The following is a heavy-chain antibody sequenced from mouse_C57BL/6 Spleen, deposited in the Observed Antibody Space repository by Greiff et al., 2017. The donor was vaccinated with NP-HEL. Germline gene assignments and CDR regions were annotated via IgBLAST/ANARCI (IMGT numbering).Heavy chain of an antibody. CDR2: IYPGDGDT. V-gene: IGHV1-82*01. CDR3: ARGSIYYYGSSSYFDY. CDR1: GYAFSSSW. Sequence: QVTLKVSGPELVKPGASVKISCKASGYAFSSSWMNWVKQRPGKGLEWIGRIYPGDGDTNYNGKFKGKATLTADKSSSTAYMQLSSLTSEDSAVYFCARGSIYYYGSSSYFDYWGQGTTLTVSS. J-gene: IGHJ2*01. D-gene: IGHD1-1*01.